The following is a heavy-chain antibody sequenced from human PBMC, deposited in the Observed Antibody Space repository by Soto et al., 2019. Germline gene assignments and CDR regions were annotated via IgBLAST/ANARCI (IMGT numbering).Heavy chain of an antibody. CDR3: ARDRGDRSGYLFDF. J-gene: IGHJ4*02. D-gene: IGHD3-22*01. CDR1: GFTVSSNS. V-gene: IGHV3-66*01. CDR2: LYSDDNT. Sequence: GGSLRLSCTVSGFTVSSNSMNWVRQAPGKGLEWVSVLYSDDNTYCADSVKGRFTIFRDISKNTVYLHMNRLRVEDTAVYFCARDRGDRSGYLFDFWGQGNLVTVSS.